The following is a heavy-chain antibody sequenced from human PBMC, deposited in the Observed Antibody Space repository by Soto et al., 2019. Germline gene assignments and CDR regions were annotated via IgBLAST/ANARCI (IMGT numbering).Heavy chain of an antibody. CDR2: IYYSGST. V-gene: IGHV4-39*01. Sequence: QLQLQESGPGLVKPSETLSLTCTVSGGSISSSSYYWGWIRQPPGKGLEWIGSIYYSGSTYYNPSLKSRVTISVDTSKNQFSLKLSSVTAADTAVYYCARHPSGHYYGSGSARDYWGQGTLVTVSS. D-gene: IGHD3-10*01. CDR3: ARHPSGHYYGSGSARDY. CDR1: GGSISSSSYY. J-gene: IGHJ4*02.